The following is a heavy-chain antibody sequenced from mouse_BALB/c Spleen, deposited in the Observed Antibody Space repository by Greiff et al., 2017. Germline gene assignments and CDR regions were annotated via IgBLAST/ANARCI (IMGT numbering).Heavy chain of an antibody. D-gene: IGHD1-1*01. Sequence: EVKLVESGGGLVKPGGSLKLSCAASGFTFSSYAMSWVRQTPEKRLEWVASISSGGSTYYPDSVKGRFTISRDNARNILYLQMSSLRSEDTAMYYCARSYAPTDWGQGTTLTVSS. CDR2: ISSGGST. CDR3: ARSYAPTD. J-gene: IGHJ2*01. V-gene: IGHV5-6-5*01. CDR1: GFTFSSYA.